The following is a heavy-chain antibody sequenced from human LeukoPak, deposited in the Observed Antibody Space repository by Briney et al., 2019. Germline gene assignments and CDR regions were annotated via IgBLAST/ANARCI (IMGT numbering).Heavy chain of an antibody. CDR1: GYTLTSYD. D-gene: IGHD5-18*01. V-gene: IGHV1-8*01. Sequence: ASVKVSCKASGYTLTSYDINWVRQATGQGLEWMGWMNPNSGRTGYAQNFQGRITITRNTSISTAYMELSSLRSEDTAVYYCARDLVRNTAMAYGMDVWGQGTTVTVSS. J-gene: IGHJ6*02. CDR3: ARDLVRNTAMAYGMDV. CDR2: MNPNSGRT.